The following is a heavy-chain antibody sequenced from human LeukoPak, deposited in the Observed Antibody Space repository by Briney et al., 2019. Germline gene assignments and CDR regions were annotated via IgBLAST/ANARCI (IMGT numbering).Heavy chain of an antibody. CDR1: GGSISSYY. Sequence: KSSETLSLTCTVSGGSISSYYWSWIRQPPGKGLEWLGYIYYSGSTNYNPSLKSRVTISVETSKNQFSLKLSSVTAADTAVYYCARDSPGYDSSGYYYFDYWGQGTLVTVSS. J-gene: IGHJ4*02. CDR2: IYYSGST. D-gene: IGHD3-22*01. V-gene: IGHV4-59*01. CDR3: ARDSPGYDSSGYYYFDY.